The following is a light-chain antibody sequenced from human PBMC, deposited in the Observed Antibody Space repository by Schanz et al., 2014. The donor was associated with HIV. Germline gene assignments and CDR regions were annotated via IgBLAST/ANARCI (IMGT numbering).Light chain of an antibody. V-gene: IGLV2-23*02. CDR2: DVR. CDR1: NGDVGTYNL. Sequence: QSALTQPASVSGSPGQSITISCTGTNGDVGTYNLVSWYQQHPGKAPKVLIYDVRDRPSGVSNRFSGSKSGNTASLTISGLQAEDEADYYCSSYADSNNFVFGTGTKLTVL. CDR3: SSYADSNNFV. J-gene: IGLJ1*01.